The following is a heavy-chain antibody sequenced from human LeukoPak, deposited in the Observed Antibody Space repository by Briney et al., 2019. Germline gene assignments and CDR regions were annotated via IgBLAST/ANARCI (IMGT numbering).Heavy chain of an antibody. CDR3: AKGVDTASLYGACDL. CDR1: GLIFRHYV. V-gene: IGHV3-30*18. CDR2: ISFYGSYN. Sequence: PGVSLPVTRPASGLIFRHYVMHCLGPAPGKGLAWVGVISFYGSYNQYPHLAKGRFTLDRDNSKNPLYLQMNSLRVEDTAVYYCAKGVDTASLYGACDLWGRGTMV. J-gene: IGHJ3*01. D-gene: IGHD5-18*01.